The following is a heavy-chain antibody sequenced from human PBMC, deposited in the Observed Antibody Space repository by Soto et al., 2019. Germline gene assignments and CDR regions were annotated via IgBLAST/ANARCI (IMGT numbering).Heavy chain of an antibody. D-gene: IGHD6-13*01. CDR2: ITWDSGRT. J-gene: IGHJ4*02. CDR1: GFTIDDYA. V-gene: IGHV3-9*01. Sequence: EVQLVESGGGLVQPGWSLRLSCAASGFTIDDYAMHWVRQAPGKGLEWVSGITWDSGRTAYADSVKGRFTISRDNAKNSLYLQMNSLRAEDTAFYYCAKEKGVGYSSSWFFDYWGQGTLVTVSS. CDR3: AKEKGVGYSSSWFFDY.